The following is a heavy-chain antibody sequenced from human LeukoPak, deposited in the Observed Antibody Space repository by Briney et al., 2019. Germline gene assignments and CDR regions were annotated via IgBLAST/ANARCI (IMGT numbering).Heavy chain of an antibody. D-gene: IGHD3-22*01. CDR3: ATYSSGNGREFQH. Sequence: PGGSLRLSCAASGFTFSSYAMSWVRQAPGKGLEWVANIKQDGSETYYVDSVKGRFTISRDNAKNSVYLQMNSLRAEDTAVYYCATYSSGNGREFQHWGQGTLVTVSS. J-gene: IGHJ1*01. CDR1: GFTFSSYA. CDR2: IKQDGSET. V-gene: IGHV3-7*01.